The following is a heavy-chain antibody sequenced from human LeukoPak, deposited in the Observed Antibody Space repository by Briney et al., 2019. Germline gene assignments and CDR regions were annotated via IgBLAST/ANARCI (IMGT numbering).Heavy chain of an antibody. CDR1: GFTFSSYW. J-gene: IGHJ4*02. D-gene: IGHD3-9*01. Sequence: PGGSLRLSCAASGFTFSSYWMHWVRQAPGKGLVWVSRINSDGSSTSYADSVKRRFTISRDNAKNTLYLQMNSLRAEDTAVYYCARAKLRYFDWAFDYWGQGTLVTVSS. CDR3: ARAKLRYFDWAFDY. CDR2: INSDGSST. V-gene: IGHV3-74*01.